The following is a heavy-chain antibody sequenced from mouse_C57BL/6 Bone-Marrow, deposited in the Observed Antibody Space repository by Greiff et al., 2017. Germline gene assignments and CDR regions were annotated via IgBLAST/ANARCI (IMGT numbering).Heavy chain of an antibody. V-gene: IGHV2-5*01. J-gene: IGHJ4*01. D-gene: IGHD2-5*01. CDR2: IWRGGST. CDR3: AKRSNYYAMDY. CDR1: GFSLTSYG. Sequence: VKLVESGPGLVQPSQSLSITCTVSGFSLTSYGVHWVRQSPGKGLEWLGVIWRGGSTDYNAAFMSRLSITKDNSKSQVFLKMNSLQADDTAIYYCAKRSNYYAMDYWGQGTSVTVSS.